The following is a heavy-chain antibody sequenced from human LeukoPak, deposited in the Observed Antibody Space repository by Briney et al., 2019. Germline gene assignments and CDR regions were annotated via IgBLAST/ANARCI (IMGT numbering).Heavy chain of an antibody. V-gene: IGHV3-23*01. Sequence: GGSLRLSCAASGFTFSSYAMSWVRQAPGKGLEWVSAISGSGGSTYYADSVKGRFTISRDNAKNSLYMQMNNLRAEDTAVYYCARNRATNDYWGQGTLVTVSS. J-gene: IGHJ4*02. D-gene: IGHD1-26*01. CDR3: ARNRATNDY. CDR1: GFTFSSYA. CDR2: ISGSGGST.